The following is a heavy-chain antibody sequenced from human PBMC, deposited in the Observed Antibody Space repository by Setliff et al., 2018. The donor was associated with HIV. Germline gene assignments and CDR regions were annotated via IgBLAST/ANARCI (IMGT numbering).Heavy chain of an antibody. D-gene: IGHD3-3*01. J-gene: IGHJ4*02. CDR2: IYHTGST. CDR1: GGSITSTSYY. V-gene: IGHV4-39*01. CDR3: ARSIVPVASGYYYFEY. Sequence: LSLTCTVSGGSITSTSYYRGWIRQPPGNGLEWIGSIYHTGSTYYKPSLKSRVTFSVDTSKNQFSLRLSSVAAGDTAVYYCARSIVPVASGYYYFEYWGQGTLVTVSS.